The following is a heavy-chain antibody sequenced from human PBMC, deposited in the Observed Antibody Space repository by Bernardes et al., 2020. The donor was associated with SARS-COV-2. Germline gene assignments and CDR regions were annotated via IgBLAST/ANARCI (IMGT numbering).Heavy chain of an antibody. Sequence: GSLRLSCAASGFTFSSYSMNWVRQAPGKGLEWVSSISSSSSYIYYADSVKGRFTISRDNAKNSLYLQMNSLRAEDTAVYYCASDRYYYGSVFDYWGQGTLVTVSS. J-gene: IGHJ4*02. CDR3: ASDRYYYGSVFDY. D-gene: IGHD3-10*01. CDR2: ISSSSSYI. CDR1: GFTFSSYS. V-gene: IGHV3-21*01.